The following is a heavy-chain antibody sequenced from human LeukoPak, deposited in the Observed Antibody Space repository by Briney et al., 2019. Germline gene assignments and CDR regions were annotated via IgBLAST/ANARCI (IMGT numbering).Heavy chain of an antibody. D-gene: IGHD1-26*01. Sequence: ETLSLTCTVSGGTLSRNHWSWIRQPPGKGLEWIAYIDYSESTNYNPSLKSRLTISVDASKNQFSLKLGSVTAADTAVYYCARDRRRELLHAFDIWGQGTMVTVSS. CDR1: GGTLSRNH. CDR2: IDYSEST. CDR3: ARDRRRELLHAFDI. J-gene: IGHJ3*02. V-gene: IGHV4-59*13.